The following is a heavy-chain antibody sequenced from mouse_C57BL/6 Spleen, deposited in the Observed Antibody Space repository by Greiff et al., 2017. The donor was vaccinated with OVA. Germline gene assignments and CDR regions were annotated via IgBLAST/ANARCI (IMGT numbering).Heavy chain of an antibody. J-gene: IGHJ4*01. Sequence: VKLQESGAELVRPGTSVKVSCKASGYAFTNYLIEWVKQRPGQGLEWIGVLNPGSGGSNYNEKFKGKATLTADKSSSTAYMQLSSLTSEDSAVYFCARRGDYDADYYAMDYWGQGTSVTVSS. CDR1: GYAFTNYL. CDR2: LNPGSGGS. CDR3: ARRGDYDADYYAMDY. V-gene: IGHV1-54*01. D-gene: IGHD2-4*01.